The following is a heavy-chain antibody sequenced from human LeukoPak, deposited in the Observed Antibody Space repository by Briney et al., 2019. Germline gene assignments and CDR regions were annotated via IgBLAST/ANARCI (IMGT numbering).Heavy chain of an antibody. J-gene: IGHJ5*02. CDR1: GGSISSSSYY. Sequence: SETLSLTCTVSGGSISSSSYYWGWIRQPPGKGLEWIGSIYYSGSTYYNPSLKSRVTISVHTSKNQFSLKLSSVTAADTAVYYCARRPNGGNWFDPWGQGTLVTVSS. CDR2: IYYSGST. D-gene: IGHD2-8*01. V-gene: IGHV4-39*01. CDR3: ARRPNGGNWFDP.